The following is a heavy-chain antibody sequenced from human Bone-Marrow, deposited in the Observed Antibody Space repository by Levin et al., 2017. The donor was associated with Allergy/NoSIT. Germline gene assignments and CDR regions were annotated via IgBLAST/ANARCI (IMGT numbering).Heavy chain of an antibody. Sequence: GESLKISCAASGFTFNTYAMNWVRQAPGQGLEWVSSVSDGGEYTFYADSVKRRFTISRDNSKNTLYLQMNSLGAEDTALYYCAKDDGTAYYSFDSWGQGTLVTVSS. J-gene: IGHJ4*02. CDR3: AKDDGTAYYSFDS. CDR2: VSDGGEYT. V-gene: IGHV3-23*01. D-gene: IGHD1-26*01. CDR1: GFTFNTYA.